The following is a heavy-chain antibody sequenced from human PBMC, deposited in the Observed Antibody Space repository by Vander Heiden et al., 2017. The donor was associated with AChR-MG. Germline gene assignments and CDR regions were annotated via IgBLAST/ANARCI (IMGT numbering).Heavy chain of an antibody. V-gene: IGHV3-30-3*01. D-gene: IGHD6-13*01. Sequence: QVQLVESGGGVVQPGRSLRLSCAAHGFTFSSYAMHWVRQAPGKGLEWVAVISYDGSNKYYADSVKGRFTISRDNSKNTLYLQMNSLRAEDTAVYYCARDGGAAAGDGYYYGMDVWGQGTTVTVSS. CDR2: ISYDGSNK. CDR3: ARDGGAAAGDGYYYGMDV. CDR1: GFTFSSYA. J-gene: IGHJ6*02.